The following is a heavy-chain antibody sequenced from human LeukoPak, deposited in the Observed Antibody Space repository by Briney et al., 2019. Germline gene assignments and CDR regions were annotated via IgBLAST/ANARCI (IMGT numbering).Heavy chain of an antibody. CDR3: ATLAAAGPETGY. V-gene: IGHV1-46*01. J-gene: IGHJ4*02. Sequence: ASVKVSCKASGYTFTSYYMHWVRQAPGQGLEWMGIINPSGGSTSYAQKFQGRVTMTRDTSISTAYMELSRLRSDDTAVYYCATLAAAGPETGYWGQGTLVTVSS. D-gene: IGHD6-13*01. CDR2: INPSGGST. CDR1: GYTFTSYY.